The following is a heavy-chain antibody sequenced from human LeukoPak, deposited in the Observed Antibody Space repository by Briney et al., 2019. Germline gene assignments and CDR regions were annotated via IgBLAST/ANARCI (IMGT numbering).Heavy chain of an antibody. CDR1: GFTFSSYS. Sequence: GGSLRLSCAASGFTFSSYSMNWVRQAPGKGLEWVSSISSSSSYIYYADSVKGRLTISRDNAKNSLYLQMNSLRAEDTAVYYCARAIQDSSGPYWGQGTLVTVSS. V-gene: IGHV3-21*01. J-gene: IGHJ4*02. CDR3: ARAIQDSSGPY. D-gene: IGHD3-22*01. CDR2: ISSSSSYI.